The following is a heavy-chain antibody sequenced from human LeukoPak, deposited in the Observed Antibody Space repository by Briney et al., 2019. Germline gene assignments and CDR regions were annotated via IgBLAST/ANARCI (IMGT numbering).Heavy chain of an antibody. Sequence: GRSLRLSCAASGFTFSSHVMGWVRQAPGKGLEWVSGISGNGDNTYYADSVKGRFPISRDNSKNTLYLQMNSLRVEDTAVYYCAKGYSGGSYSDWGQGTLVTVSS. V-gene: IGHV3-23*01. J-gene: IGHJ4*02. CDR3: AKGYSGGSYSD. D-gene: IGHD1-26*01. CDR2: ISGNGDNT. CDR1: GFTFSSHV.